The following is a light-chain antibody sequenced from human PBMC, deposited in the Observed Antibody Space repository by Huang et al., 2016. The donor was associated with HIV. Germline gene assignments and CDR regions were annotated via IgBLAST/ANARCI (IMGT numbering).Light chain of an antibody. CDR3: QQNNNWPPYT. V-gene: IGKV3-15*01. CDR1: QSVGAN. J-gene: IGKJ2*01. Sequence: TVMTQSPTTLSVSPGERVTLSCRASQSVGANLAWYQQRPGQAPRLLIYGASTRATVIPSRFRGIGSGTNFTLTVSSLQSEDSAIYYCQQNNNWPPYTFGQETKLEIK. CDR2: GAS.